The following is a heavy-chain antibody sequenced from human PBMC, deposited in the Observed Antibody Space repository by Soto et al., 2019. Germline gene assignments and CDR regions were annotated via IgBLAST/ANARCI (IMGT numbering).Heavy chain of an antibody. Sequence: EVQLVESGGGLVQPGRSLRLSCAASGFTFDDYAMHWVRQAPGKGLEWVSGISWNSGSIGYADSVKGRFTISRDNAKNSLYLQMNSMRAEDTALYYCAKVAVAGGDYYYYYIDVWGKGTTVTVSS. CDR3: AKVAVAGGDYYYYYIDV. V-gene: IGHV3-9*01. CDR2: ISWNSGSI. J-gene: IGHJ6*03. CDR1: GFTFDDYA. D-gene: IGHD6-19*01.